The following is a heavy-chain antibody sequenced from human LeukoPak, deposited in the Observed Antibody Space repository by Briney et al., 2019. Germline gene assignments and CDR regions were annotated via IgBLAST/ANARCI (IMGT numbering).Heavy chain of an antibody. Sequence: QAGGSLRLSCAASGFTFSSYAMARVRQAPGKGLEWVSHILGSGGSTYYADSVKGRFTISRENSKNTLYLKMNSLRPEDTAVYYCAKVKYDYGDPVGWFDPWDQGSLVTVSS. CDR2: ILGSGGST. V-gene: IGHV3-23*01. D-gene: IGHD4-17*01. CDR3: AKVKYDYGDPVGWFDP. CDR1: GFTFSSYA. J-gene: IGHJ5*02.